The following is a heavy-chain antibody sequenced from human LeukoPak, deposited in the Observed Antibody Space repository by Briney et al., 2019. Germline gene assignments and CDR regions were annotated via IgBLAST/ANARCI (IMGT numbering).Heavy chain of an antibody. Sequence: PGGSLRLSCAASGFTFTTYGMHWVRQAPGKGLEWVANIKQDGSEKYYVDSVKGRFTISRDNAKNSLYLQMNSLRAEDTAVYYCARDWGPYYNFDYWGQGTLVTVSS. CDR3: ARDWGPYYNFDY. J-gene: IGHJ4*02. D-gene: IGHD3-10*01. CDR2: IKQDGSEK. V-gene: IGHV3-7*01. CDR1: GFTFTTYG.